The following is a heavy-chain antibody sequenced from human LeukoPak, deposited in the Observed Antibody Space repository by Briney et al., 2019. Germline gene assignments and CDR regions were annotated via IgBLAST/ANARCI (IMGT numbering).Heavy chain of an antibody. CDR2: IKQDGSEK. J-gene: IGHJ4*02. D-gene: IGHD3/OR15-3a*01. V-gene: IGHV3-7*03. Sequence: GGSLRLSCAASGFTFGDTWMNWVRQVPGQGLERVANIKQDGSEKFYVASVKGRFTISRDNGKSSLYPQMNSLRAEDTALYYCATSYDMGWLIGYWGQGTLVTVSS. CDR3: ATSYDMGWLIGY. CDR1: GFTFGDTW.